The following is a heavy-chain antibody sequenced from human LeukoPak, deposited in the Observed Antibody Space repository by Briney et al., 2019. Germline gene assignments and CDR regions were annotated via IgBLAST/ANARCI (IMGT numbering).Heavy chain of an antibody. D-gene: IGHD6-25*01. J-gene: IGHJ4*02. Sequence: GASVKVSCKASGYIFINYYIHWVRQAPGQGLEWMGVINPSDGSTNYAQKFQGRVTMTEDTSTDTAYMELSSLRSEDTAVYYCAIRAHSSGQNSDYWGQGTLVTVSS. CDR2: INPSDGST. CDR3: AIRAHSSGQNSDY. CDR1: GYIFINYY. V-gene: IGHV1-46*01.